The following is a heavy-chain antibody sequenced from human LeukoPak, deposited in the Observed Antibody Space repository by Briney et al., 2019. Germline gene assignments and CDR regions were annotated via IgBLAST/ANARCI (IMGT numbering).Heavy chain of an antibody. CDR3: AKERGAAAVFDY. J-gene: IGHJ4*02. CDR2: ISYDGSNK. CDR1: GFTFSSYA. D-gene: IGHD6-13*01. V-gene: IGHV3-30*04. Sequence: GRSLRLSCAASGFTFSSYAMHWVRQAPGKGLEWVAVISYDGSNKYYADSVKGRFTISRDNSKNTLYLQMNSLRAEDTAVYYCAKERGAAAVFDYWGQGTLVTVSS.